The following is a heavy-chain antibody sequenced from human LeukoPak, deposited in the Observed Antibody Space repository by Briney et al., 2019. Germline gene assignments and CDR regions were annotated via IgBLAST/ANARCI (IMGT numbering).Heavy chain of an antibody. V-gene: IGHV1-2*02. CDR2: INPNSGGT. CDR3: ARDGDYGGDYYYYYMDV. J-gene: IGHJ6*03. D-gene: IGHD4-17*01. Sequence: ASVKVSCKASGYSFTGYYMHWVRQAPGQGLEWMGWINPNSGGTNYAQKFQGRVTMTRDTSISTAYMELSRLRSDDTAVYYCARDGDYGGDYYYYYMDVWGKGTTVTISS. CDR1: GYSFTGYY.